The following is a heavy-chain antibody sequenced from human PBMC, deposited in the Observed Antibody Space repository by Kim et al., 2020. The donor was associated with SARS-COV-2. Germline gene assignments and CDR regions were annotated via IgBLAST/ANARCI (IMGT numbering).Heavy chain of an antibody. CDR3: ARAYSGGNAFDI. Sequence: YYADSVKGRFTISRDNSKNTLYLQMNSLRAEDTAVYYCARAYSGGNAFDIWGQGTMVTVSS. V-gene: IGHV3-30*01. J-gene: IGHJ3*02. D-gene: IGHD6-25*01.